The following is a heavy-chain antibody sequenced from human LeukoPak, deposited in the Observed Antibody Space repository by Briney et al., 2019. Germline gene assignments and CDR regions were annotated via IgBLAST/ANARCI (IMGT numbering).Heavy chain of an antibody. CDR2: ISGSGGST. J-gene: IGHJ4*02. D-gene: IGHD6-19*01. V-gene: IGHV3-23*01. CDR3: ATSRMGAVDY. CDR1: GFTFSSYA. Sequence: GGSLRLSCAASGFTFSSYAMSWVRQAPGKGLELVSAISGSGGSTYYADSVKGRFTISRDNSKNTLYLQMNSLRAEDTAVYYCATSRMGAVDYWGQGTLVTVSS.